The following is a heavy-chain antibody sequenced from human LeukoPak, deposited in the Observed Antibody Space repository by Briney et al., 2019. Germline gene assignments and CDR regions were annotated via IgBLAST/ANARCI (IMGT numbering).Heavy chain of an antibody. CDR2: IDTDTGSP. CDR3: ARISAPSVSYSARHFDY. J-gene: IGHJ4*02. CDR1: GSTFTNHA. D-gene: IGHD6-13*01. Sequence: ASVKVSCKASGSTFTNHAMNWVRQAPGQGLEWMGWIDTDTGSPTYAQGFTGRFVFSVDTPVNTAYLQISSLKAEDTAVYYCARISAPSVSYSARHFDYWGQGTLVTVSS. V-gene: IGHV7-4-1*02.